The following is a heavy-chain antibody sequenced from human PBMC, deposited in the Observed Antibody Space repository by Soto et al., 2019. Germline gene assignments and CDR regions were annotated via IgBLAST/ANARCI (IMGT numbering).Heavy chain of an antibody. D-gene: IGHD3-22*01. CDR2: IIPIFGTA. CDR3: ARKYYYDSSCYYSQGWYFDL. V-gene: IGHV1-69*12. CDR1: GGTFSSYA. J-gene: IGHJ2*01. Sequence: QVQLVQSGAEVKKPGSSVKVSCKASGGTFSSYAISWVRQAPGQGLEWMGGIIPIFGTANYAQKFQGRVTITADESTSTAYMELSSLRSEDTAVYYCARKYYYDSSCYYSQGWYFDLWGRGTLVTVSS.